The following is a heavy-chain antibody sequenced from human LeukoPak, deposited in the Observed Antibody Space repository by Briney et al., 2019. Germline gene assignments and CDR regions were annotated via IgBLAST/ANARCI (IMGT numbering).Heavy chain of an antibody. D-gene: IGHD6-19*01. Sequence: ASVKVSCKASGYTFTGYYMHWVRQAPGQGLEWMGWINPNSGGTNYAQKFQGRVTMNRDTSISTAYMELSSLRSDDTAVYYCARDQQWRLSNWFDPWGQGTLVTVSS. V-gene: IGHV1-2*02. J-gene: IGHJ5*02. CDR1: GYTFTGYY. CDR2: INPNSGGT. CDR3: ARDQQWRLSNWFDP.